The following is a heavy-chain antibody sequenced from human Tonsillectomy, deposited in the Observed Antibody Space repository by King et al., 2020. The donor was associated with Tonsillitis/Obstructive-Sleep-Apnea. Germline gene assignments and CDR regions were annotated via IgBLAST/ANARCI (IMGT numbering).Heavy chain of an antibody. D-gene: IGHD2-2*01. V-gene: IGHV3-11*05. J-gene: IGHJ4*02. CDR1: GFTFSDYY. Sequence: VQLVESGGGLVKPGGSLRLSCAASGFTFSDYYMSWIRQAPGKGLEWVSYISSSSSFTNYADSVKGRFTISRDNAKNSLYLQINSLRAEDTAVYYCARDCSSTSCYAYYWGQGTLVTVSS. CDR3: ARDCSSTSCYAYY. CDR2: ISSSSSFT.